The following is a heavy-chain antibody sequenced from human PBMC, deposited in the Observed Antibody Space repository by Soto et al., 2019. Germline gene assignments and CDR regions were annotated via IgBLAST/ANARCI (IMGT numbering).Heavy chain of an antibody. CDR3: ARGALKAPATFDY. CDR1: GGSINTNNW. Sequence: QVQLQESGPGLVNPSGTLSLTCAVSGGSINTNNWWSWVRQPPGKGLEWIGEIFHRGSTNYNPSFKSRVTISLDKSNDKFSLKLISVTAADTAVYYCARGALKAPATFDYWGQGTLVTVSS. CDR2: IFHRGST. V-gene: IGHV4-4*02. D-gene: IGHD6-6*01. J-gene: IGHJ4*02.